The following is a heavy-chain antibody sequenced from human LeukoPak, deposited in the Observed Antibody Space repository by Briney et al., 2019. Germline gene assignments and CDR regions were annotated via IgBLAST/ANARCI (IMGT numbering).Heavy chain of an antibody. V-gene: IGHV4-59*01. CDR1: GGSISSYY. J-gene: IGHJ4*02. D-gene: IGHD5-12*01. CDR3: ARNSGYDKRYPFDY. CDR2: IYYSGST. Sequence: PSETLSLTCTVSGGSISSYYRSWIRQPPGKGLEWIGYIYYSGSTNYNPSLKSRVTISVDTSKNQFSLKLSSVTAADTAVYYCARNSGYDKRYPFDYWGQGTLVTVSS.